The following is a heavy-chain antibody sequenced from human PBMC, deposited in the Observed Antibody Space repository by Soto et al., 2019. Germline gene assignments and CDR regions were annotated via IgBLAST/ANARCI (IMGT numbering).Heavy chain of an antibody. CDR1: GFTFSSYD. CDR2: IGTAGDT. CDR3: ARGPSLYGMDV. Sequence: EVQLVESGGGLVQPGGSLRLSCAASGFTFSSYDMHWVRQATGKGLEWVSAIGTAGDTYYPGSVKGRFTISRENAKNSVYLNMNSLRAGDTAVYYCARGPSLYGMDVWGQGTTVTVSS. V-gene: IGHV3-13*01. J-gene: IGHJ6*02.